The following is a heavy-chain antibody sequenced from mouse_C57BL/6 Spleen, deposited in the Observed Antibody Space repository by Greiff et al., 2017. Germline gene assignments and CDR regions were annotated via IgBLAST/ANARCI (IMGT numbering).Heavy chain of an antibody. CDR2: IYPRSGNT. J-gene: IGHJ2*01. D-gene: IGHD1-1*01. CDR1: GYTFTSYG. CDR3: ARTGYYGSDYFDY. V-gene: IGHV1-81*01. Sequence: VQLQQSGAELARPGASVKLSCKASGYTFTSYGISWVKQSTGKGLEWIGEIYPRSGNTYYNEKFKGKATLTADKSSSTAYMELRSLTSEDSAVYFCARTGYYGSDYFDYWGQGTTLTVSS.